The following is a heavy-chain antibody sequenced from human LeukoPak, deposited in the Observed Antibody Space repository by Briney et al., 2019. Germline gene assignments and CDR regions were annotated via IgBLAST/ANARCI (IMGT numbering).Heavy chain of an antibody. CDR3: ARAERQEWFNP. V-gene: IGHV3-33*01. CDR1: GYIFSNYG. J-gene: IGHJ5*02. Sequence: HPGGSLRLSCAASGYIFSNYGMHWVRQAPGKGLEWVAVIWYDERKTLYADSVKGRLTISRDKSTNTLYLQMNSLRVEDTAVYYCARAERQEWFNPWGQGTLVTVSS. CDR2: IWYDERKT.